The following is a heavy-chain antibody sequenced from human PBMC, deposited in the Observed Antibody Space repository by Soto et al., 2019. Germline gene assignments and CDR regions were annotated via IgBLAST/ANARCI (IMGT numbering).Heavy chain of an antibody. CDR1: GFTFSSYA. CDR3: ARDSRGSTGSSSWYETFDY. Sequence: QVQLVESGGGVVQPGRSLRLSCAASGFTFSSYAMHWVRQAPGKGLEWVAVISYDGSNKYYADSVKGRFTISRDNSKNTLYLQMNSLRAEDTAVYYCARDSRGSTGSSSWYETFDYWGQGTLVTVSS. D-gene: IGHD6-13*01. J-gene: IGHJ4*02. V-gene: IGHV3-30-3*01. CDR2: ISYDGSNK.